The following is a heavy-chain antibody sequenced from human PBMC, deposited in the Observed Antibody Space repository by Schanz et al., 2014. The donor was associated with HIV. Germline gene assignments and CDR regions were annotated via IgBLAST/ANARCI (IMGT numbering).Heavy chain of an antibody. V-gene: IGHV1-69*01. CDR1: GGAFSSYA. CDR2: IIPVFGTT. J-gene: IGHJ4*02. Sequence: QVQLVQSGAEVKKPGSSVKVSCKASGGAFSSYAISWVRQAPGQGLEWMGGIIPVFGTTNYAQKFQGRVTITADESTSTAYMELSSLRSEDTAVYYCARYLGGDDGDFYFDYWGQGTLVTVSS. D-gene: IGHD4-17*01. CDR3: ARYLGGDDGDFYFDY.